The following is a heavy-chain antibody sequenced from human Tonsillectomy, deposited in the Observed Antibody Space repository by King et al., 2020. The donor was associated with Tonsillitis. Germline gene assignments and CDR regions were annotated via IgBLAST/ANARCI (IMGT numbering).Heavy chain of an antibody. Sequence: DVQLVESGGGLVKPGGSLRLSCAASGFTFSSYSMNWVRQAPGKGLEWVSSISSSSSYIYYADSVKGRFTISRDNAKNSLYLQMNSLRAEDTAVYYCAKSRSTTRPTNIDYWGQGTLVTVSS. D-gene: IGHD1-1*01. J-gene: IGHJ4*02. V-gene: IGHV3-21*01. CDR2: ISSSSSYI. CDR3: AKSRSTTRPTNIDY. CDR1: GFTFSSYS.